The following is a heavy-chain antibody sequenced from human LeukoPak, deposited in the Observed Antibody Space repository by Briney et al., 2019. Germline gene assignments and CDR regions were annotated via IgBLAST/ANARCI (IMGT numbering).Heavy chain of an antibody. CDR2: IYTSGST. D-gene: IGHD2/OR15-2a*01. V-gene: IGHV4-61*02. CDR3: AREARILGDLYNWFDP. CDR1: GGSISSGSYY. J-gene: IGHJ5*02. Sequence: SETLSLTCTVSGGSISSGSYYWSWIRQPAGKGLEWIGRIYTSGSTNYNPSLKSRVTISVDTSKNQFSLKLSSVTAADTAVYYCAREARILGDLYNWFDPWGQGTLVTVSS.